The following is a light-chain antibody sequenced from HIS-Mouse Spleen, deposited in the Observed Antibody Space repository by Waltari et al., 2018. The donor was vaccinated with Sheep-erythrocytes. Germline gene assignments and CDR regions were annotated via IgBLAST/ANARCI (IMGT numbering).Light chain of an antibody. J-gene: IGKJ4*01. V-gene: IGKV4-1*01. CDR2: WAS. CDR1: QSVLYSSNNKNY. CDR3: QQYYSTPLT. Sequence: DIVMTQSPDSLAVSLGERATINCKSSQSVLYSSNNKNYLAWYQQKPGQPPKPPIYWASTRESGVPDRFSGSGSGTDFTLTISSLQAEDVAVYYCQQYYSTPLTFGGGTKVEIK.